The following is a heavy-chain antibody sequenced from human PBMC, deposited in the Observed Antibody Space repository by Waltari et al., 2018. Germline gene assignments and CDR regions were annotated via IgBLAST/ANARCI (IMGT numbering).Heavy chain of an antibody. Sequence: QVQLQQWGAGLLKPSETLSLTCAVYGGSFSGYYWSWIRQPPGKGREWIGEIKHSGSNNYAPSLKSRITTSVDTSKSQFSRKLSAVTAADTALYYCARDRGLRRLSTFEIWGQGTMVTVSS. CDR3: ARDRGLRRLSTFEI. D-gene: IGHD3-16*02. J-gene: IGHJ3*02. V-gene: IGHV4-34*01. CDR1: GGSFSGYY. CDR2: IKHSGSN.